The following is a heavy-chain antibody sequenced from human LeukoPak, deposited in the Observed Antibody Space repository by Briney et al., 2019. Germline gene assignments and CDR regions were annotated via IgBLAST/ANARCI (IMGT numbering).Heavy chain of an antibody. CDR3: ARGHMDFWSGYLRWFDP. J-gene: IGHJ5*02. V-gene: IGHV4-59*02. CDR1: GVSVERHY. D-gene: IGHD3-3*01. CDR2: ISYSGNT. Sequence: SETLSLTCSVSGVSVERHYWGWIRQPPGKGLEWVGQISYSGNTKYNPSLKSRVTISVDTSKNQFSLSLKSVTAADTAVYYCARGHMDFWSGYLRWFDPWGQGTLVTVSS.